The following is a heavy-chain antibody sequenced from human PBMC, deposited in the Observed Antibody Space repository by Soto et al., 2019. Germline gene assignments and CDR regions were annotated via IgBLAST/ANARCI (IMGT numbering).Heavy chain of an antibody. J-gene: IGHJ4*02. CDR2: ISGSGGST. V-gene: IGHV3-23*01. Sequence: GVSLRLSCAASGFTSSSYAMSWVRQAPGKGREWVPAISGSGGSTYYADSAKCRFTISRDNSKTTLYLQMNSLRAEDTAVYYCAKEEGYCSGGSCFSYFDYWGQGTLVTASS. CDR3: AKEEGYCSGGSCFSYFDY. D-gene: IGHD2-15*01. CDR1: GFTSSSYA.